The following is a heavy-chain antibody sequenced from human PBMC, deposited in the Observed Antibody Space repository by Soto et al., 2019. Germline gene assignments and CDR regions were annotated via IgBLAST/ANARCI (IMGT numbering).Heavy chain of an antibody. D-gene: IGHD3-10*01. V-gene: IGHV1-69*02. CDR3: ARNPQYGSGSYSDY. Sequence: QVQLVQSGAEVKKPGSSVKVSCKASGGTFSSYTISWVRQAPGQGLEWMGRIIPILGIANYAQKFQGRVTITADKSTSTAYMELSSLRSEDTAVYYCARNPQYGSGSYSDYWGQGTLVTVSS. J-gene: IGHJ4*02. CDR2: IIPILGIA. CDR1: GGTFSSYT.